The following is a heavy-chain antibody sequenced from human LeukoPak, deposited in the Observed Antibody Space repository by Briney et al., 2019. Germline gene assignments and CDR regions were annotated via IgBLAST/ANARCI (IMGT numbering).Heavy chain of an antibody. D-gene: IGHD3-22*01. J-gene: IGHJ3*02. CDR2: IFCDGIST. CDR1: GFTFSNFW. Sequence: LGGSLRLSCEASGFTFSNFWMHWVRQSPGGGLMWLSRIFCDGISTYYADSVKGRFTISRDNAKNSLYLQMNSLRAEDTAVYYCARDRRYYDSSGYNHHDAFDIWGQGTMVTVSS. V-gene: IGHV3-74*01. CDR3: ARDRRYYDSSGYNHHDAFDI.